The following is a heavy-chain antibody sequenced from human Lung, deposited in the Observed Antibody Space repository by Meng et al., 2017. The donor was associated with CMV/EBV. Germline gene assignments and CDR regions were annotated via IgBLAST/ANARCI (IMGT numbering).Heavy chain of an antibody. J-gene: IGHJ1*01. V-gene: IGHV4-4*02. CDR1: GDSITNHNW. CDR3: LRRSGGSV. CDR2: IPHRGSS. D-gene: IGHD3-10*01. Sequence: QVPVGASGPALGNPSGTLSLTCAVSGDSITNHNWWAWVRQPPGKGLEWIGEIPHRGSSAYNPSLKSRVSMSIDKSKNQFSLKLTSVTAADTAVYHCLRRSGGSVWGQGTLVTVSS.